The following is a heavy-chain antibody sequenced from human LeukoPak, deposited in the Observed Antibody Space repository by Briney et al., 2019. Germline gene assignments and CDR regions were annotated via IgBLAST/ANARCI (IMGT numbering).Heavy chain of an antibody. J-gene: IGHJ6*03. D-gene: IGHD3-10*01. Sequence: PGGSLRLSCAASGFTFSSYAMSWVRQAPGKGLEWVSAISGSGGSTYYADSVKGRFTISRDNSKNTLYLTMNSLRAEDTAVYYCAKGRGPAYYYGSGSPWHYMDVWGKGTTVTVSS. CDR3: AKGRGPAYYYGSGSPWHYMDV. CDR2: ISGSGGST. CDR1: GFTFSSYA. V-gene: IGHV3-23*01.